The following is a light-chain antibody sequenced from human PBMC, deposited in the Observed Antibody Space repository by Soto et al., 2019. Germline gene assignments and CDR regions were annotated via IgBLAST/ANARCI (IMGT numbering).Light chain of an antibody. J-gene: IGKJ1*01. Sequence: DIHMTQSPSTLSASVGDRVTITCRASQSISNWLAWYQQKPGKAPKLLIYKASSLESGVPSRFSGSGSGTEITLTISSLQPDDFATYYCQQYNSYSVPFGQGTKVDIK. CDR3: QQYNSYSVP. CDR1: QSISNW. CDR2: KAS. V-gene: IGKV1-5*03.